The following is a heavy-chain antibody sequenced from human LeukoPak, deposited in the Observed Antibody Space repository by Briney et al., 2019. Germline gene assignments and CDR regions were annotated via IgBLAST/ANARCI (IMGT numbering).Heavy chain of an antibody. J-gene: IGHJ4*02. D-gene: IGHD2-21*01. V-gene: IGHV1-8*01. CDR2: MNPNSGDT. CDR3: TRSVRNGHIDY. CDR1: GCTFTNYD. Sequence: GASVKVSCKASGCTFTNYDINWVRQATGQGLEWMGWMNPNSGDTGYAQKFQGRVTMTRSTSIRTAYMDLSSLIFEDTAVYYCTRSVRNGHIDYWGQGTLVTVSS.